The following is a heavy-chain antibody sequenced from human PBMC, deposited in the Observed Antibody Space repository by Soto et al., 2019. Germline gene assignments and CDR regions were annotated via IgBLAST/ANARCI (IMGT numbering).Heavy chain of an antibody. D-gene: IGHD3-9*01. CDR3: AGGNVLRYFDTFDY. Sequence: ASVTVSCKVSGYTLTGLSIHWVRQAPGKGLEWMGGFDPEDGETIYAQKFQGRVTMTEDTSTDTAYMELSSLRSEDTAVYYCAGGNVLRYFDTFDYWGQGTLVTVSS. CDR2: FDPEDGET. J-gene: IGHJ4*02. V-gene: IGHV1-24*01. CDR1: GYTLTGLS.